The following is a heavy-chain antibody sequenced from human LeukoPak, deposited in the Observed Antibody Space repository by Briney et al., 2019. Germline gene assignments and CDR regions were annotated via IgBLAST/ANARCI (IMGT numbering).Heavy chain of an antibody. CDR3: AKDYTKGVGATDY. CDR2: ISGSGGST. D-gene: IGHD1-26*01. J-gene: IGHJ4*01. CDR1: GFTFSSYA. Sequence: SGGSLRLSCAASGFTFSSYAMSCVRQAPGKGLEWVSAISGSGGSTYYADSVKGRFTISRDNSKNTLYLQMNSLRAEDTAIYYCAKDYTKGVGATDYWGHGTLVTVSS. V-gene: IGHV3-23*01.